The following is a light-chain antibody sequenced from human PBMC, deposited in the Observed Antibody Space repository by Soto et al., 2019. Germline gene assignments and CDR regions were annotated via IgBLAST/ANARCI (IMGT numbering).Light chain of an antibody. V-gene: IGKV1-6*01. Sequence: AIQMTQSPSSLSASVGDRVTITCRASQGIGNALGWYQQKPGKAPNLLIYATPSLQSGVPSRFSGSRSDTDFTLTISSLQPEDFATYYCLQDYNYPWTFGQGTKVEIK. J-gene: IGKJ1*01. CDR1: QGIGNA. CDR2: ATP. CDR3: LQDYNYPWT.